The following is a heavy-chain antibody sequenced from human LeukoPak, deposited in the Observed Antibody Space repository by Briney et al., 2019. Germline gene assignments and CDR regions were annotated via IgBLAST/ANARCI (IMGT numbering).Heavy chain of an antibody. J-gene: IGHJ4*02. CDR3: ARGRSYYDNHAYHETGFDY. D-gene: IGHD3-22*01. CDR1: GYTFTDHY. Sequence: ASVKVSCKASGYTFTDHYMHWVRQAPGQGLEWMGWINPNSDGINNYAHKFQGRVTMTRDTSISTAYMELSGLTSDDTAVYFCARGRSYYDNHAYHETGFDYWGQGNLVTVSS. CDR2: INPNSDGI. V-gene: IGHV1-2*07.